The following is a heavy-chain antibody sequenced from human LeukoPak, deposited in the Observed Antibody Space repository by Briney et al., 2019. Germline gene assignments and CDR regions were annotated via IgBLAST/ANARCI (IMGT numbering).Heavy chain of an antibody. Sequence: SETLSLTCAVYGGSFSGYYWSWIRQPPGKGLEWIGEINHSGSTNYNPSLKSRVTISVDTSKNQFSLKLSSVTAADTAVYYCARARDNITIFGVVYYYMDVWGKETTVTVSS. J-gene: IGHJ6*03. CDR2: INHSGST. D-gene: IGHD3-3*01. CDR3: ARARDNITIFGVVYYYMDV. CDR1: GGSFSGYY. V-gene: IGHV4-34*01.